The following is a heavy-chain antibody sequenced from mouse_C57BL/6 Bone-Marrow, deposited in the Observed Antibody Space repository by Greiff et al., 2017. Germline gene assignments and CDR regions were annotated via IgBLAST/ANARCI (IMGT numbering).Heavy chain of an antibody. CDR2: ISSGSSTI. V-gene: IGHV5-17*01. Sequence: EVQVVESGGGLVKPGGSLKLSCAASGFTFSDYGMHWVRQAPEKGLEWVAYISSGSSTIYYADTVKGRFTISRDNAKNTLFLQMTSLRSEDTAMYYCARTHYYGSLAYWGQGTLVTVSA. CDR1: GFTFSDYG. CDR3: ARTHYYGSLAY. D-gene: IGHD1-1*01. J-gene: IGHJ3*01.